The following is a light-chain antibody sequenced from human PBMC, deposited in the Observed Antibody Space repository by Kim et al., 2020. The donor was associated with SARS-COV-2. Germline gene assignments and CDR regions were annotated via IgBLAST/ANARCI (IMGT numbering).Light chain of an antibody. CDR2: NNN. CDR1: SSNIGTNT. J-gene: IGLJ3*02. V-gene: IGLV1-44*01. Sequence: QSVLTQPPSASGTPGQRVTISCSGSSSNIGTNTVNWYQQLPGTAPKLLIYNNNQRPSGVPDRFSASKSGTSASLAISGLQSEDEANYYCAGWDDSLNGQVFGGGTKLTVL. CDR3: AGWDDSLNGQV.